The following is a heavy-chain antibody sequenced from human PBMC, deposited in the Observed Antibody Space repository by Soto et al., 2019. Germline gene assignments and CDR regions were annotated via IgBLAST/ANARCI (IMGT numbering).Heavy chain of an antibody. CDR2: INHSGTA. V-gene: IGHV4-34*01. D-gene: IGHD3-3*01. J-gene: IGHJ4*02. Sequence: QVQLQQWGAGLLKPSETLSLTCAVYRAPFSGYSWTWIRQSPGKGLEWIGEINHSGTANSSPSLKSRVTMSVETSKSQFSLKLSSVTAADTAVYYCARGRDDFSSGSFDHWGPGTLVTVSS. CDR3: ARGRDDFSSGSFDH. CDR1: RAPFSGYS.